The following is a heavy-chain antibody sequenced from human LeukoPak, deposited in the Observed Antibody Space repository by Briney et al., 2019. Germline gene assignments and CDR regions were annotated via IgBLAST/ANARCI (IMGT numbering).Heavy chain of an antibody. CDR2: MNPNSGNT. CDR1: RYTFTSYD. J-gene: IGHJ6*02. V-gene: IGHV1-8*01. Sequence: GPSVKISCKTSRYTFTSYDINWVRQATGQGLEWMGWMNPNSGNTGYAQKFQGRVTMTRNTSISTAYMELSSLRSEDTAVYYCARRASRYYYYGMDVWGQGTTVTVSS. CDR3: ARRASRYYYYGMDV.